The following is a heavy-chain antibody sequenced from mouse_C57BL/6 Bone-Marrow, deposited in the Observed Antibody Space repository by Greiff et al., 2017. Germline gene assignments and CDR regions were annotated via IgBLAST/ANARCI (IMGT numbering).Heavy chain of an antibody. CDR2: IYPSDSET. J-gene: IGHJ1*03. CDR1: GYTFTSYW. Sequence: QVQLQQPGAELVRPGSSVKLSCKASGYTFTSYWMDWVKQRPGQGLEWIGNIYPSDSETHYNQKFKDKATLTVDQSSIHAYMQLSSLTSEDSAVYYCAMSRYWYFDVWGTGTTVTVSS. CDR3: AMSRYWYFDV. V-gene: IGHV1-61*01.